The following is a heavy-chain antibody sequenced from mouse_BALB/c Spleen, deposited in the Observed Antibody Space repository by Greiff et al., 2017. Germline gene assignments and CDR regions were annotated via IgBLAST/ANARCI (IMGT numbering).Heavy chain of an antibody. CDR3: ARHEYGNYGRDAMDY. CDR2: IWSDGST. D-gene: IGHD2-10*02. J-gene: IGHJ4*01. Sequence: VQGVESGPDLVAPSQSLSITCTVSGFSLTSYGVHWVRQPPGKGLEWLVVIWSDGSTTYNSALKSRLSISKDNSKSQVFLKMNSLQTDDTAMYYCARHEYGNYGRDAMDYWGQGTSVTVSS. CDR1: GFSLTSYG. V-gene: IGHV2-6-2*01.